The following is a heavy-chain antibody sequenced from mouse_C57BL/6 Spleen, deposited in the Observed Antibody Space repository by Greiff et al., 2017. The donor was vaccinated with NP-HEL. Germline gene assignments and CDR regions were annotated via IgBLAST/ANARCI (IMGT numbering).Heavy chain of an antibody. V-gene: IGHV5-17*01. J-gene: IGHJ3*01. Sequence: DVQLVESGGGLVKPGGSLKLSCAASGFTFSDYGMHWVRQAPEKGLEWVAYISSGSSTIYYADTVKGRFTISRDNAKNTLFLQMTSLRSEDTAMYYCARHEWFAYWGQGTLVTVSA. CDR3: ARHEWFAY. CDR2: ISSGSSTI. CDR1: GFTFSDYG.